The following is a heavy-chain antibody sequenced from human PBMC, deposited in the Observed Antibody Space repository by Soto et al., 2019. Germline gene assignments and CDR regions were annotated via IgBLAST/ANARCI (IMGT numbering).Heavy chain of an antibody. Sequence: GESLKISCKGSGYKFTSSWIAWVRQMPGKGLEWMGIIFPSDSDTRYSPSFQGQVTISADRSTSTVFLQWASLKASDTAVYFCARKDKSGYFNWFDPWGQGTLVTVSS. CDR1: GYKFTSSW. J-gene: IGHJ5*02. CDR2: IFPSDSDT. V-gene: IGHV5-51*01. CDR3: ARKDKSGYFNWFDP. D-gene: IGHD3-22*01.